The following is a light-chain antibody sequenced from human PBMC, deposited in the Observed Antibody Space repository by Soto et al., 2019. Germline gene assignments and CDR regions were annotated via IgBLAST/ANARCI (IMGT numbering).Light chain of an antibody. CDR1: QSVTNY. Sequence: IFLTPSPDTLSLSPGERATLTCRASQSVTNYIAWYQQRPGQAPRLLIYDASNRATGVPARFSGSRSGTDFTLTISDLAPAAFGLYSCQHRLNSPPGLGLGTTV. CDR2: DAS. V-gene: IGKV3-11*01. CDR3: QHRLNSPPG. J-gene: IGKJ1*01.